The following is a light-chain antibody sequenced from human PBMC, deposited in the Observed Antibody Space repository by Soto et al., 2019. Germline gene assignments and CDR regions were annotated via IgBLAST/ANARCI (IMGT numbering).Light chain of an antibody. V-gene: IGLV2-14*01. CDR3: VSFTVTYSYV. Sequence: QSFLTQPASVSGTPGQSITISCTGTSGDVGAYDFVSWYQHHPGKAPRLVIYDVSRRPAGASDRFSGSKSGSTASLTISTLQAEDEADYYCVSFTVTYSYVFGTGTKVTVL. CDR1: SGDVGAYDF. J-gene: IGLJ1*01. CDR2: DVS.